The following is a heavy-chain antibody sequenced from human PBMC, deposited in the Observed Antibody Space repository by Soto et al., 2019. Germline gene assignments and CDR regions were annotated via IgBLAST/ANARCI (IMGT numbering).Heavy chain of an antibody. CDR3: VSFGGGMDV. Sequence: QVQLQESGPGLVKPSGTLSLTCAVSGGSISGINWWYWVRQPPGKGLEWIGEIYHSGSTNYNPSLERRVTISVDESKIQFSLKLSSVTAAETAVYYCVSFGGGMDVWGQGTTVTVSS. CDR1: GGSISGINW. J-gene: IGHJ6*02. D-gene: IGHD3-10*01. CDR2: IYHSGST. V-gene: IGHV4-4*02.